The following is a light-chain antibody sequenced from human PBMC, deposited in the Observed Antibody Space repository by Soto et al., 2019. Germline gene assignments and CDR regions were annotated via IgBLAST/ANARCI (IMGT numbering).Light chain of an antibody. J-gene: IGKJ1*01. V-gene: IGKV3-20*01. CDR2: GAT. Sequence: EVVLTQSPGTLSLSPGERATLSCRASQSVADSYLAWYQQKPGRAPRLLFYGATRRATGIPERFSGSGSGTDFTLTISTLQPDDFAVYYCHQFGNSPETFGRGTKVEI. CDR3: HQFGNSPET. CDR1: QSVADSY.